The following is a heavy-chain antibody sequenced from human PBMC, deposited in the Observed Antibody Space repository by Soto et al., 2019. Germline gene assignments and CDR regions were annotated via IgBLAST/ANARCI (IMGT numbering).Heavy chain of an antibody. CDR3: VRGYSDYKNFYYFDL. Sequence: EVQLVESGGDLVQPGGSLRLSCAASGFTVSSNYMIWVRQAPGKGLEWVSVIYSGGSTFYTDSVKGRFTISRHNSQNTVYLQMNSLRAEDTAVYYCVRGYSDYKNFYYFDLWGRGTLVTVSS. CDR1: GFTVSSNY. CDR2: IYSGGST. J-gene: IGHJ2*01. D-gene: IGHD5-12*01. V-gene: IGHV3-53*04.